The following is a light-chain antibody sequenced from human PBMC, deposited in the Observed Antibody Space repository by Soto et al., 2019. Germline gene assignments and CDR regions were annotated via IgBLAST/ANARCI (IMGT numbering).Light chain of an antibody. Sequence: DIQMTQSPSSLSASVGGRVTITCRASQSISSYLNWYQQKPGKAPKLLIYAASSLQSGVPSRFSGSGSGTDFTLTICRLQPEDFATYYCQQSYSTPWMFGQGTKVEIK. CDR1: QSISSY. J-gene: IGKJ1*01. CDR2: AAS. CDR3: QQSYSTPWM. V-gene: IGKV1-39*01.